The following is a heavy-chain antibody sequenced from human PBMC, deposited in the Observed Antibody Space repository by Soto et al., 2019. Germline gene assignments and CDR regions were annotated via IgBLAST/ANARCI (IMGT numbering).Heavy chain of an antibody. CDR2: ISAYNGNT. CDR3: ASLHCISTSCYVGDLDY. V-gene: IGHV1-18*01. CDR1: GYTFTSYG. Sequence: QVQLVQSGAEVKKPGASVKVSCKASGYTFTSYGISWVRQAPGQGLEWMGWISAYNGNTNYAQKLQGRVTMTTDTSTSTAYMELRSLRSDDTAVYYCASLHCISTSCYVGDLDYWGQGTLVTVSS. D-gene: IGHD2-2*01. J-gene: IGHJ4*02.